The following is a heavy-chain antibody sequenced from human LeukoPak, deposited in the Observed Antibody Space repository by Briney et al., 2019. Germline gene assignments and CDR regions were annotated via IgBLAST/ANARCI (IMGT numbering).Heavy chain of an antibody. J-gene: IGHJ4*02. D-gene: IGHD1-26*01. V-gene: IGHV3-23*01. Sequence: PGGSLRLSCATSGFTFSTYAFSWVRQAPGKGLEWVADISNSGRIHYADSVKGRFTISRDNSKNTLYLQMNSLRAEDTAVYYCARSWEVLQNFDYWGQGTLVTVSS. CDR2: ISNSGRI. CDR1: GFTFSTYA. CDR3: ARSWEVLQNFDY.